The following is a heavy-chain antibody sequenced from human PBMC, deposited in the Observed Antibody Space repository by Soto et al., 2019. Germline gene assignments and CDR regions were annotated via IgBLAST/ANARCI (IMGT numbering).Heavy chain of an antibody. CDR3: ARGPEVIDY. V-gene: IGHV1-18*01. Sequence: QVQLVQSGAEVKKPGASVKVSCKASGYTFTSYGISWVRQAPGQGLELIGWISAYNGNTNYAQKLQGRVTMTTDTSTSTDDMGLRSLRSDDTAVNYCARGPEVIDYWGQGTLVTVSS. CDR1: GYTFTSYG. CDR2: ISAYNGNT. J-gene: IGHJ4*02. D-gene: IGHD2-21*01.